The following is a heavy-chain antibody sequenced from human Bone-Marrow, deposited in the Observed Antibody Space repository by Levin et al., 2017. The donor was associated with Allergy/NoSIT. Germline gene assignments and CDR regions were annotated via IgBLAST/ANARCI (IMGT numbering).Heavy chain of an antibody. CDR1: GGSVSSGRYY. D-gene: IGHD4-23*01. Sequence: SETLSLTCTVSGGSVSSGRYYWSWIRQPPGKGLEWIAYIYHSGSTKYNPSLKSRVTISLDTSRHQFSLRLTSLTAADTAVYYGARGSYFGGLSFDCWGKGTLVTVSS. V-gene: IGHV4-61*01. CDR3: ARGSYFGGLSFDC. CDR2: IYHSGST. J-gene: IGHJ4*02.